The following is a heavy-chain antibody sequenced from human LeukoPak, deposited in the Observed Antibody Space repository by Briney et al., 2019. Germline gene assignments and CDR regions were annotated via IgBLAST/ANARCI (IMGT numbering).Heavy chain of an antibody. D-gene: IGHD1-26*01. CDR2: IYYDGSNQ. CDR1: GLMFRNYG. CDR3: ATDRNSGKYYDY. J-gene: IGHJ4*02. Sequence: GGSLRLPCVVSGLMFRNYGMHWVRQAPGKGLEWVAVIYYDGSNQYYVDSVKGRFTVSRDNAKNTLYLQMDSLRAEDTAVYYCATDRNSGKYYDYWGQGTLVTVSS. V-gene: IGHV3-33*01.